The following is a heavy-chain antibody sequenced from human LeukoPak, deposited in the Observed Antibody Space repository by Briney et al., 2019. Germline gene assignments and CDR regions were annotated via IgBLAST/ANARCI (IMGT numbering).Heavy chain of an antibody. V-gene: IGHV3-23*01. Sequence: GGPLRLSCAASGFTVSDYAMSWVRQAPGEGLEWLTGVSGRGGRTYYADSVKGGLTISTDNSDNTMYLQMHRLRAEDTAVYYCAKEKWESGSFDPWGQGTLVTVSS. J-gene: IGHJ5*02. CDR1: GFTVSDYA. CDR3: AKEKWESGSFDP. D-gene: IGHD1-26*01. CDR2: VSGRGGRT.